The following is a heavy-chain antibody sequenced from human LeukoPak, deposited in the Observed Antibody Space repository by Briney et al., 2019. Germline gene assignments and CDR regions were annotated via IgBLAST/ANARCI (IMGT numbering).Heavy chain of an antibody. CDR3: AREAVAGTEGYYYYMDV. V-gene: IGHV3-7*01. CDR2: IKQDGSER. D-gene: IGHD6-19*01. Sequence: GGSLRLSCAASGFTFSSYWMSWVRQAPGKGLEWVANIKQDGSERYYVDSVKGRFTISRDNAKNSLYLQMNSLRAEDTAVYYCAREAVAGTEGYYYYMDVWGKGTTVTVSS. CDR1: GFTFSSYW. J-gene: IGHJ6*03.